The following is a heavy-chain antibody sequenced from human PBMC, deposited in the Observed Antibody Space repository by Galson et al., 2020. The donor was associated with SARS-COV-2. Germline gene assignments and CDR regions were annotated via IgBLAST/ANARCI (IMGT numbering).Heavy chain of an antibody. V-gene: IGHV1-8*01. CDR3: ARGAPYCGSDTCYTNYYGMDV. J-gene: IGHJ6*02. Sequence: ASVKVSCKASGYTFNSYDISWVRQATGPGLEWVGWMNPDSGNTGYAQKFQGRVTMTRNTPISTAYMELSSLRSEDTAVYYWARGAPYCGSDTCYTNYYGMDVWGQGTMVTVSS. CDR1: GYTFNSYD. D-gene: IGHD2-15*01. CDR2: MNPDSGNT.